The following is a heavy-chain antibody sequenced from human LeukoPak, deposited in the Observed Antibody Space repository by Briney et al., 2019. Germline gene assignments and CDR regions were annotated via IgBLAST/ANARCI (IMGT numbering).Heavy chain of an antibody. CDR3: ARGRTVAGTGF. CDR1: GDSINSDY. J-gene: IGHJ4*02. V-gene: IGHV4-59*01. Sequence: PSETLSLTCTVSGDSINSDYWTWIRQPPGKGLEWIGYIYYSGSTNYNPSLKGRVTISVDTSKNQFSLRLSSVTAADTAVYYCARGRTVAGTGFWGQGTLVTVSS. D-gene: IGHD6-19*01. CDR2: IYYSGST.